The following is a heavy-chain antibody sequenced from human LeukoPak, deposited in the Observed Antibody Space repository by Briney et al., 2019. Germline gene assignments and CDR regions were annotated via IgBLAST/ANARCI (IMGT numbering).Heavy chain of an antibody. D-gene: IGHD4-11*01. Sequence: SETLSLTCTVSGGSISSSSYYWSWIRQPPGKGLEWIGEINHSGSTNYYPSLKSRVTISVDTSKNQFSLKLSSVTAADTAVYYCARGLLAYSMAYWGQGTLVTVSS. CDR2: INHSGST. V-gene: IGHV4-39*07. CDR3: ARGLLAYSMAY. J-gene: IGHJ4*02. CDR1: GGSISSSSYY.